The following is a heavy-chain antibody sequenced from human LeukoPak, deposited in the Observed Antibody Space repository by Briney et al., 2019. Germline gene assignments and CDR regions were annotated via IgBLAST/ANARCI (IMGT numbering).Heavy chain of an antibody. CDR1: GLTFSRYW. D-gene: IGHD1-26*01. J-gene: IGHJ1*01. CDR2: IKQDGSEK. CDR3: VREVGAPGSFQY. V-gene: IGHV3-7*01. Sequence: GGSLRLSCAASGLTFSRYWMTWFRQAPGKGLEWVANIKQDGSEKYYVDSVKGRFTISRDNADRSLYLQMNSLRGEDTAVYYCVREVGAPGSFQYWGQGALVTVAS.